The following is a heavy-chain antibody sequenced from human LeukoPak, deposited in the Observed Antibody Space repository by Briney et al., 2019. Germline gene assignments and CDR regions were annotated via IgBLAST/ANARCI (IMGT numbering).Heavy chain of an antibody. D-gene: IGHD6-6*01. CDR1: GFTFSSYA. Sequence: PGGSLRLSCAASGFTFSSYAMHWVRQAPGKGLEYVSGISTNGGTTYYANSVKGRFTISSDNSKNTLSLQMGSLRAEDMAVYYCAREWAIAARPLDYWGQGTLVTVSS. CDR2: ISTNGGTT. V-gene: IGHV3-64*01. J-gene: IGHJ4*02. CDR3: AREWAIAARPLDY.